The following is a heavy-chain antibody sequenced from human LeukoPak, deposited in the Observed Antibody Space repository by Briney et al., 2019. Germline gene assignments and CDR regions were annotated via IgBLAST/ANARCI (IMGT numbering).Heavy chain of an antibody. CDR2: ISYDGSNE. CDR1: GFTFRSYA. J-gene: IGHJ4*02. CDR3: ARGGSSWYGDY. Sequence: GGSLRLSCAASGFTFRSYAMHWVRQAPGKGLEWVAVISYDGSNEYYADSVKGRFTISRDNSKNTLYLQMNSLRAEDTAVYYCARGGSSWYGDYWGQGTLVTVSS. D-gene: IGHD6-13*01. V-gene: IGHV3-30*04.